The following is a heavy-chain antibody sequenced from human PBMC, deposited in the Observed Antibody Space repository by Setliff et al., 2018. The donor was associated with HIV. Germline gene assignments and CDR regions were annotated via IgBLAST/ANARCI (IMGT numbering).Heavy chain of an antibody. CDR3: ARRDSGYKLGASDL. J-gene: IGHJ3*01. CDR1: GGSIINTRYY. V-gene: IGHV4-39*01. CDR2: IYHSGTT. Sequence: SETLALTCTVSGGSIINTRYYWGWMRQTPGKGLEWIGRIYHSGTTYYNPSLKSRVTISVDTSKNQFSLKLSSVTAADTAVYYCARRDSGYKLGASDLRGQGTLVTVSS. D-gene: IGHD3-22*01.